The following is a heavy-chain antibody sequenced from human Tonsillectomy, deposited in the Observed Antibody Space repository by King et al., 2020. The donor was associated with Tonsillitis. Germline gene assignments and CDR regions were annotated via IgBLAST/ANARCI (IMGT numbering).Heavy chain of an antibody. D-gene: IGHD1-26*01. J-gene: IGHJ4*02. CDR3: ATVAGSGTYLPIHY. CDR1: GYTFIGFY. Sequence: VQLVESGAEVKKPGASVKVSCKASGYTFIGFYMHWMRQAPGQGLEWMGWINPNSGGTNLAQRFQGRVTMTRDTSITTAYMDLSGRTSDDTAVYYCATVAGSGTYLPIHYWGQGTLVTVSA. V-gene: IGHV1-2*02. CDR2: INPNSGGT.